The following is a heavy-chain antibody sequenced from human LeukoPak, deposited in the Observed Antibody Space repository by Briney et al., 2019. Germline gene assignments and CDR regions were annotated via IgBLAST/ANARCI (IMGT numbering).Heavy chain of an antibody. Sequence: GGSLRLSCAASGFTVSSNYMSWVRQAPGNGLESVSVIYSGGSTYYADSVKGRFTISRDNSKNTLYLQMNSLRAEDTAVYYCARPRDQVRPYWYFDLWGRGTLVTVSS. V-gene: IGHV3-66*01. CDR1: GFTVSSNY. D-gene: IGHD3-10*01. J-gene: IGHJ2*01. CDR3: ARPRDQVRPYWYFDL. CDR2: IYSGGST.